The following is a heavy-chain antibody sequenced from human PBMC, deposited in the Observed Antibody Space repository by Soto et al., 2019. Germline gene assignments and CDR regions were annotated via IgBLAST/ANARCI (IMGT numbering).Heavy chain of an antibody. Sequence: EVQLVESGGNLVQPGGSLRLSCAASGFTLNDYSMNWVRRAPGKGLEWLSYISPRSSNMYYADSVKGRFTIYRDNAKNSVYVERNSLRVEDTAVYYCVRAAFPSCYGFQYWGQGTVVTVSS. J-gene: IGHJ1*01. D-gene: IGHD2-2*01. CDR2: ISPRSSNM. CDR1: GFTLNDYS. CDR3: VRAAFPSCYGFQY. V-gene: IGHV3-48*01.